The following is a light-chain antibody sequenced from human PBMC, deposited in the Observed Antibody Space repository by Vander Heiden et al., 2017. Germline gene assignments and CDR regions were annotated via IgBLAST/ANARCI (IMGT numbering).Light chain of an antibody. CDR2: ANA. CDR1: SSNIGAGYD. J-gene: IGLJ2*01. Sequence: HSVLTPPPSVSRPPRPRVTISCTGSSSNIGAGYDVHWYQQLPGTAPRLLIFANANRPSGVPDRFSGSKSGTSASLAITGLRAEDEADYYCQSYDRSLSGSKVVFGGGTKLTVL. V-gene: IGLV1-40*01. CDR3: QSYDRSLSGSKVV.